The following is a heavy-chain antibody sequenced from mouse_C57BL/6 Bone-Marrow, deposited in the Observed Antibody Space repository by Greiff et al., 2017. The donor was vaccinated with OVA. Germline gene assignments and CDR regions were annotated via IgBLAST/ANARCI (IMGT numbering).Heavy chain of an antibody. J-gene: IGHJ3*01. CDR2: ISYDGSN. CDR3: ARAIYYYGSSYPFAY. D-gene: IGHD1-1*01. V-gene: IGHV3-6*01. CDR1: GYSITSGYY. Sequence: ESGPGLVKPSQSLSLTCSVTGYSITSGYYWNWIRQFPGNKLEWMGYISYDGSNHYHPSLQHRISIPRDTSKNQFFLKLNSVTTEDTATYYCARAIYYYGSSYPFAYWGQGTLVTVSA.